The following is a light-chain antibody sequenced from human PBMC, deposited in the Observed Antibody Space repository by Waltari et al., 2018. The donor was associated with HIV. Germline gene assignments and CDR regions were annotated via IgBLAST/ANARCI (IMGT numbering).Light chain of an antibody. CDR3: AAWDDSLNDSYV. Sequence: QSVLTQPPSASGTPGQRVTISCSGSSSNIGSNAVNWYQQLPGTAPKLLIYSNNQWRSGGPDRFSGSKSGTSAALAISGLQSDDEADYYGAAWDDSLNDSYVFGPGTKVTVL. V-gene: IGLV1-44*01. CDR2: SNN. J-gene: IGLJ1*01. CDR1: SSNIGSNA.